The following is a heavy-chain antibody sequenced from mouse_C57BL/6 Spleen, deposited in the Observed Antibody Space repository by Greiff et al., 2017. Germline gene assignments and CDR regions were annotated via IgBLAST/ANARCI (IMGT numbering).Heavy chain of an antibody. CDR3: ARLGAAYYAMDY. D-gene: IGHD6-1*01. CDR2: IYPGDGDT. V-gene: IGHV1-80*01. J-gene: IGHJ4*01. CDR1: GYAFSSYW. Sequence: VQLQQSGAELVKPGASVKISCKASGYAFSSYWMNWVKPRPGKGLEWIGQIYPGDGDTNYNGKFKGKATLTADKSSSTAYMQLSSLTSEDSAVYFCARLGAAYYAMDYWGQGTSVTVSS.